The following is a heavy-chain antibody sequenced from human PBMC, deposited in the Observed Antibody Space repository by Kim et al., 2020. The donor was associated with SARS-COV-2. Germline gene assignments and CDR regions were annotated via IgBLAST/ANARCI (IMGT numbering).Heavy chain of an antibody. V-gene: IGHV4-34*01. CDR2: INHSGST. Sequence: SETLSLTCAVYGGSFSGYYWSWIRQPPGKGLEWIGEINHSGSTNYNPSLKSRVTISVDTSKNQFSLKLNSVTAADTAVYYCARGPPWFDPWGQGTLVTVS. J-gene: IGHJ5*02. CDR3: ARGPPWFDP. CDR1: GGSFSGYY.